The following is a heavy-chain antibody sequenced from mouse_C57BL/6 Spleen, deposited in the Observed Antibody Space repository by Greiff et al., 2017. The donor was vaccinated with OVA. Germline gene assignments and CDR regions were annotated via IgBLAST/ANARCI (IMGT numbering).Heavy chain of an antibody. CDR3: ARVTTVHYYAMDY. J-gene: IGHJ4*01. D-gene: IGHD1-1*01. V-gene: IGHV1-7*01. CDR2: INPSSGYT. Sequence: VQLQQSGAELAKPGASVKLSCKASGYTFTSYWMHWVKQRPGQGLEWIGYINPSSGYTKYNQKFKDKATLTADKSSSTAYMQLSSLTYEDSAVYYCARVTTVHYYAMDYWGQETSVTVSS. CDR1: GYTFTSYW.